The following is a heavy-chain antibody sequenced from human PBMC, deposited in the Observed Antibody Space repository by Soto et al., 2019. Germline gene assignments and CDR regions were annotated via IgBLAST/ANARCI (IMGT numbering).Heavy chain of an antibody. Sequence: EVQLVESGGGLVQPGRSLRLSCAASGFTLDDYAMHWVRQVPGKGLEWASGINWHSGSIGYGDSVKGRFAISRDNPKNSLHLQMNSLSAEDTAFYYCVKDESINWYSGHFRHWGQGTLVTVSS. CDR1: GFTLDDYA. D-gene: IGHD6-13*01. V-gene: IGHV3-9*01. CDR3: VKDESINWYSGHFRH. CDR2: INWHSGSI. J-gene: IGHJ1*01.